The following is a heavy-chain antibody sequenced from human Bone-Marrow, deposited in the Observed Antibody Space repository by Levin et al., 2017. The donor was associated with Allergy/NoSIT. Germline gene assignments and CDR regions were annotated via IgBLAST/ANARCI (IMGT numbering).Heavy chain of an antibody. D-gene: IGHD3-3*01. CDR1: GYTFTTYT. CDR2: INTYNGNT. Sequence: ASVKVSCKASGYTFTTYTISWVRQAPGQGLEWMGWINTYNGNTNYAQKLQGRVTMTTDTSTSTAYMELRSLRSDDTAVYYCARVHYDVWSGVRRFDPWRQGALVTVSS. CDR3: ARVHYDVWSGVRRFDP. J-gene: IGHJ5*02. V-gene: IGHV1-18*01.